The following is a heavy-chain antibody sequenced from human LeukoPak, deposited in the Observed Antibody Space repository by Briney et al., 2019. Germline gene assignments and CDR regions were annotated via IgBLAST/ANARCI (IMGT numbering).Heavy chain of an antibody. J-gene: IGHJ4*02. V-gene: IGHV3-21*01. CDR3: ARDHCSGGSCHDY. CDR1: GFTFISYG. D-gene: IGHD2-15*01. CDR2: ISSSSSYI. Sequence: GGSLNLSWEPSGFTFISYGMNWFRQAQGKGRKGFSSISSSSSYIYYADSVKGRFTISRDNAKNSLYLQMNSLRAEDTAVYYCARDHCSGGSCHDYWGQGTLVTVSS.